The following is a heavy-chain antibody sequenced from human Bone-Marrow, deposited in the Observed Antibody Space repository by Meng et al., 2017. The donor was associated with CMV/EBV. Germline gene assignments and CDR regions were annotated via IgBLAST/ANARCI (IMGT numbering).Heavy chain of an antibody. CDR2: IIPIFGTA. D-gene: IGHD2/OR15-2a*01. Sequence: SVKVSCKASGGTFSSYAISWVRQAPGQGLEWMGGIIPIFGTANYAQKFQGRVTITTDESTSTAYMELSSLRSEDTAVHYCARLPDTSHYDYYGMDVWGQGTTVTVAS. V-gene: IGHV1-69*05. CDR1: GGTFSSYA. CDR3: ARLPDTSHYDYYGMDV. J-gene: IGHJ6*01.